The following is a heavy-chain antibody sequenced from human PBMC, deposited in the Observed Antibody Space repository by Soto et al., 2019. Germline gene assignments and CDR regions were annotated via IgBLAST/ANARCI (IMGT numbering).Heavy chain of an antibody. CDR3: ARRYSGYDNAFDI. CDR2: INAGNGNT. V-gene: IGHV1-3*01. CDR1: GYTFTSYA. D-gene: IGHD5-12*01. J-gene: IGHJ3*02. Sequence: QVQLVQSGAEVKKPGASVKVSCKASGYTFTSYAMHWVRQAPGQRLEWMGWINAGNGNTKYSQKFQGRVTITRDTSASTAYMELSSLRSEDTAVYYCARRYSGYDNAFDIWGQGTMVTVSS.